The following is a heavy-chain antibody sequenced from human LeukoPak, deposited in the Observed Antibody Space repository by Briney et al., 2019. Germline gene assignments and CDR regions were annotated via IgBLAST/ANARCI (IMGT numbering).Heavy chain of an antibody. CDR1: GFTFTNAW. J-gene: IGHJ4*02. Sequence: PGGSLRLSCAASGFTFTNAWMTWVRQAPGKGLEWVGRIKSKADGETTDYAAPVKDRFTISRDDSKNTLYLQMNSLKTEDTAVYYCMTDCCRWSGQYSGGYWGQGTLVTVSS. D-gene: IGHD3-3*01. CDR2: IKSKADGETT. V-gene: IGHV3-15*01. CDR3: MTDCCRWSGQYSGGY.